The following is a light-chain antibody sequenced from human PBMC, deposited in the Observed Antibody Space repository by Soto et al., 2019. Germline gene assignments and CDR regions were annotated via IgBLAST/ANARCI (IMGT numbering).Light chain of an antibody. CDR3: SAHGGTNPYV. Sequence: QSALTQPPSASGSPGQSVAISCIGTASDIGGYSFVSWYQQHPGKAPKLLIYDVNKRPSGVPDRFSGSKSGNTASLTVSGLQAEDEAEYYCSAHGGTNPYVFGTGTKVTVL. V-gene: IGLV2-8*01. CDR2: DVN. J-gene: IGLJ1*01. CDR1: ASDIGGYSF.